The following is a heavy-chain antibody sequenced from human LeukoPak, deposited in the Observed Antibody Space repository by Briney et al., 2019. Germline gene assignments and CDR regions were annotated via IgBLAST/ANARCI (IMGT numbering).Heavy chain of an antibody. D-gene: IGHD2-2*01. CDR1: GGSFSGYY. CDR2: INHSGGT. V-gene: IGHV4-34*01. CDR3: ARREIVVVLVPRPGMDV. Sequence: SETLSLTCAVYGGSFSGYYWSWIRQPPGKGLEWIGEINHSGGTNYNPSLKSRVTISVDTSKNQFSLKLSSVTAADTAVYYCARREIVVVLVPRPGMDVWGQGTTVTVSS. J-gene: IGHJ6*02.